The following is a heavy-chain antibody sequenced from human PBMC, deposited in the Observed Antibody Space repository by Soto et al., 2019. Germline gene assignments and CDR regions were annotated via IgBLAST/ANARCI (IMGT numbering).Heavy chain of an antibody. CDR1: GFTFSSYG. CDR2: ILNDGSNK. D-gene: IGHD3-22*01. V-gene: IGHV3-33*01. J-gene: IGHJ6*02. Sequence: PGGSLRLSCAASGFTFSSYGMHWVRQAPGKGLEWVAVILNDGSNKYYADSVKGRFTISRDNSKNTLYLQMNSLRAEDTAVYYCARSRVPYYYDSSGYYTPYYYGMDVWGQGTTVTVSS. CDR3: ARSRVPYYYDSSGYYTPYYYGMDV.